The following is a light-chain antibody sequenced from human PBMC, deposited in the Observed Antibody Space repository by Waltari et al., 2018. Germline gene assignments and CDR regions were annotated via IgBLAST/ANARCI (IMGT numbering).Light chain of an antibody. CDR2: AAS. Sequence: IQLTQSPSFLSTSVGDRFTITCRANHDISSYLAWYQQKPGKAPKLLISAASTLQSAVPSRFSGSGSGTEFTLTISSLQSEDIATYYCQQLLSYPLTFGGWTKVEIK. CDR3: QQLLSYPLT. V-gene: IGKV1-9*01. J-gene: IGKJ4*01. CDR1: HDISSY.